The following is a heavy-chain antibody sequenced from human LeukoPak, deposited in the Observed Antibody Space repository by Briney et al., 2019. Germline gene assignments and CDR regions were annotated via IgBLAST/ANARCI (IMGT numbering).Heavy chain of an antibody. CDR2: INPNSGGT. Sequence: ASVKVSCKASGYTFTGYYMHWVRQAPGQGPEWMGWINPNSGGTNYAQKFQGRVTMTRDTSISTAYMELSRLRSDDTAVYYCARVCSSCYFRFDPWGQGTLVTVSS. J-gene: IGHJ5*02. D-gene: IGHD2-15*01. CDR3: ARVCSSCYFRFDP. CDR1: GYTFTGYY. V-gene: IGHV1-2*02.